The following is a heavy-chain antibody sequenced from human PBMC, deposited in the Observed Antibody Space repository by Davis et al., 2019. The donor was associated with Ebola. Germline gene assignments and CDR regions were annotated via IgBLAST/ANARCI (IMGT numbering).Heavy chain of an antibody. CDR2: MNPNSGNT. CDR3: ARGAPYYGMDV. V-gene: IGHV1-8*03. Sequence: ASVKVSCKASGYTFTSYDINWVRQATGQGLEWMGWMNPNSGNTGYAQKLQGRVTITRDTSITTAYMELSSLRSEDTAVYYCARGAPYYGMDVWGQGTTVTVSS. J-gene: IGHJ6*02. CDR1: GYTFTSYD.